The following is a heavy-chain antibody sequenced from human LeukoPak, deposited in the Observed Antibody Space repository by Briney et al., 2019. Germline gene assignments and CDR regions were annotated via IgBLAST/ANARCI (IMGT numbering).Heavy chain of an antibody. V-gene: IGHV3-30*18. CDR2: ISYDGSNK. CDR3: AKDSRRYCSGGSCFNDY. CDR1: GFTFSSYG. Sequence: GGPLRLSCAPSGFTFSSYGMHWVRQAPGKGLEWVAVISYDGSNKYYADSVKGRFTISRDNSKNTLYLQMNSLRAEDTAVYYCAKDSRRYCSGGSCFNDYWGQGTLVTVSS. D-gene: IGHD2-15*01. J-gene: IGHJ4*02.